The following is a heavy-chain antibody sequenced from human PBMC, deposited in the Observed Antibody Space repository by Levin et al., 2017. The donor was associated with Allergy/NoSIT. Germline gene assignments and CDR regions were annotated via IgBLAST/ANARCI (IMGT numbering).Heavy chain of an antibody. CDR3: AKQTAGTDYYFYGMDV. V-gene: IGHV3-23*01. J-gene: IGHJ6*02. Sequence: PGGSLRLSCVASGFTFSSYAMSWVRQAPGKGLEWVSAISGSSGRTYYVDSVKGRFTISRDNSKNTLSLQMNSLRAEDTAVYYCAKQTAGTDYYFYGMDVWGQGTTVTVSS. D-gene: IGHD6-13*01. CDR1: GFTFSSYA. CDR2: ISGSSGRT.